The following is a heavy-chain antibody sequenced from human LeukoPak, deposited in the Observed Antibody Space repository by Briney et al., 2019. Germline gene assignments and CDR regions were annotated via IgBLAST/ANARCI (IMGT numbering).Heavy chain of an antibody. Sequence: SETLSLTCTVSGGSIGSGSYYWGWIRQPPGKGLEWIGSFYYSGSTYYNPSLKSRVTISVDTSKNQFSLKLSSVTAADTAVYYCARAIYGGNGYRFDCWGQGTPVTVSS. V-gene: IGHV4-39*01. J-gene: IGHJ4*02. CDR1: GGSIGSGSYY. D-gene: IGHD4-23*01. CDR3: ARAIYGGNGYRFDC. CDR2: FYYSGST.